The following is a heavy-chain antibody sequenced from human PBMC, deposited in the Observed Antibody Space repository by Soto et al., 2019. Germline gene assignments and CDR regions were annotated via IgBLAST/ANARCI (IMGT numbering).Heavy chain of an antibody. J-gene: IGHJ5*02. D-gene: IGHD3-3*01. V-gene: IGHV1-2*02. CDR1: GYTFTGYY. CDR3: ARGPSYDFWSGYYPDNWFDP. Sequence: ASVKVSCKASGYTFTGYYMHWVRQAPGQGLEWMGWINPNSGGTNYAQKFQGRVTMTRDTSISTAYMELSRLISDDTAVYYCARGPSYDFWSGYYPDNWFDPWGQGTLVTVSS. CDR2: INPNSGGT.